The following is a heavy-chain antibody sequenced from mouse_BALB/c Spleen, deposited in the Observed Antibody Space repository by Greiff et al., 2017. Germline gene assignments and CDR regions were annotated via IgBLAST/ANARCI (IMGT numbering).Heavy chain of an antibody. CDR2: ISCYNGAT. Sequence: LVKTGASVKISCKASGYSFTGYYMHWVKQSHGKSLEWIGYISCYNGATSYNQKFKGKATFTVDTSSSTAYMQFNSLTSEDSAVYYCARGKLGDRYDGYAMDYWGQGTSVTVSS. D-gene: IGHD2-14*01. J-gene: IGHJ4*01. CDR1: GYSFTGYY. V-gene: IGHV1S34*01. CDR3: ARGKLGDRYDGYAMDY.